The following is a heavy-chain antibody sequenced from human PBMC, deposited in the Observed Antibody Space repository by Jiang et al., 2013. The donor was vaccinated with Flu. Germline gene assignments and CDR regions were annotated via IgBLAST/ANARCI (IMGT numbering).Heavy chain of an antibody. CDR3: ARDSSVVRAVMTREGYGMDV. CDR2: INAGKGNT. Sequence: SGAEVKKPGASVRISCEASGYTLTTYAMHWVRQAPGQRLEWVAWINAGKGNTKYSQRFQGRVTITRDTSASTVYMELSSLRFEDTAVYYCARDSSVVRAVMTREGYGMDVWGQGTTVTVSS. V-gene: IGHV1-3*01. D-gene: IGHD3-10*01. J-gene: IGHJ6*02. CDR1: GYTLTTYA.